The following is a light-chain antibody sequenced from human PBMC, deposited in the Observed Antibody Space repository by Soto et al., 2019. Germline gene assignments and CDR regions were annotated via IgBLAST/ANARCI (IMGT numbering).Light chain of an antibody. J-gene: IGKJ2*01. CDR3: QLYRRSSPLT. CDR1: QSVSSRY. CDR2: GAS. Sequence: EIVLTQSPGTLSLSPGERATLSCRASQSVSSRYLAWYQQKPGQAPRLLIYGASNRATGIPDRFSGSGSGTDFTLSISRLEPEDFAVYFCQLYRRSSPLTFGQGTKVEIK. V-gene: IGKV3-20*01.